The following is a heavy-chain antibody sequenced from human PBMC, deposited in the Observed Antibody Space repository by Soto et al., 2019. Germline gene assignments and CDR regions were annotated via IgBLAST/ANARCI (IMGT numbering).Heavy chain of an antibody. CDR1: GGSISSRNW. V-gene: IGHV4-4*02. J-gene: IGHJ4*02. D-gene: IGHD2-21*02. Sequence: QVQLQESGPGLVKPSGTLSLTCAVSGGSISSRNWWSWVRQPPGKGLEWIGEIYHSGSTNYNPSLRSRVTISVDKSKNQFSLKLNSVTAADTAVYYCARSAPYCGGDCYSPFYWCQGTLVTVSS. CDR3: ARSAPYCGGDCYSPFY. CDR2: IYHSGST.